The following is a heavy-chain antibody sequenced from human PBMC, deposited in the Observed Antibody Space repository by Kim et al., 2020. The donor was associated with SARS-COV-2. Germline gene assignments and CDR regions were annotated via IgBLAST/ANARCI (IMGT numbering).Heavy chain of an antibody. CDR1: GYSISSGYY. Sequence: SETLSLTCTVSGYSISSGYYWGWIRQPPGKGLEWIGSIYHSGSTYYNPSLKSRVTISVDTSKNQFSLKLSSVTAADTAVYYCVATVYYDSSGYFRFDYWGQGTLVTVSS. CDR3: VATVYYDSSGYFRFDY. CDR2: IYHSGST. D-gene: IGHD3-22*01. J-gene: IGHJ4*02. V-gene: IGHV4-38-2*02.